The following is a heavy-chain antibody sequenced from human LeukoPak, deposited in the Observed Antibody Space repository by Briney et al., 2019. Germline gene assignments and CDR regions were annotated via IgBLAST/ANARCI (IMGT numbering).Heavy chain of an antibody. Sequence: ASVKVSCKASGYTFTSYYMHWVRQAPGQGLEWMGIINPSGGSTSYAQKFQGRVTMTRDTSTSTVYMELSSLRSEDTAVYYCARDTVIAAAGEGNWFDPWGQGTLVTVSS. CDR1: GYTFTSYY. CDR3: ARDTVIAAAGEGNWFDP. J-gene: IGHJ5*02. D-gene: IGHD6-13*01. V-gene: IGHV1-46*01. CDR2: INPSGGST.